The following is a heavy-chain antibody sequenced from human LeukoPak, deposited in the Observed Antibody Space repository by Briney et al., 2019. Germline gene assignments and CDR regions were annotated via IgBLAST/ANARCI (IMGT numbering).Heavy chain of an antibody. Sequence: GRSLRLSCAASGFTFSSYSMNWVRQAPGKGLEWGSSISSSSSYIYYADSVKGRFTISRDNAKNSLYLQMNSLRAEDTAVYYCARGPQRSYGFVSDYWGQGTLVTVSS. CDR2: ISSSSSYI. CDR3: ARGPQRSYGFVSDY. D-gene: IGHD3-3*01. V-gene: IGHV3-21*01. CDR1: GFTFSSYS. J-gene: IGHJ4*02.